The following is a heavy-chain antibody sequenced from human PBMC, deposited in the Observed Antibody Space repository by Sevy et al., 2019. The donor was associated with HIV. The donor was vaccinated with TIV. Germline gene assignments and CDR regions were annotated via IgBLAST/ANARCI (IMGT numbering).Heavy chain of an antibody. V-gene: IGHV3-74*01. J-gene: IGHJ3*02. CDR1: GFTCSSYW. D-gene: IGHD3-22*01. Sequence: GGSLRLSCAASGFTCSSYWMHWVRQAPGKGLAWVSRINSDGSSTSYADSVKGRFTISRDNAKNTLYLQMNSLRAEDGAVYYWARVVVITNDAFDIWGQGTMVTVSS. CDR3: ARVVVITNDAFDI. CDR2: INSDGSST.